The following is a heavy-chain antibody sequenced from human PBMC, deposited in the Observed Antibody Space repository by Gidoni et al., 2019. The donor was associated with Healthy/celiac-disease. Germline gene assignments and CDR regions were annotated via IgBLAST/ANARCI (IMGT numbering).Heavy chain of an antibody. J-gene: IGHJ4*02. Sequence: QVQLVQSGAEVKKPGASVKVSCKASGYTFTSYYMHWVRQAPGQGLEWMGIINPSGGSTSYAQKFQGRVTMTRDTSTSTVFMELSSLRSEDTAVYYCARVGIAYCGGDCYYFDYWGQGTLVTVSS. CDR2: INPSGGST. D-gene: IGHD2-21*02. CDR1: GYTFTSYY. V-gene: IGHV1-46*01. CDR3: ARVGIAYCGGDCYYFDY.